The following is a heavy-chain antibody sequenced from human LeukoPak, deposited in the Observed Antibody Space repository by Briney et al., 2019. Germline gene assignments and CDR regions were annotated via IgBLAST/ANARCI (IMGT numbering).Heavy chain of an antibody. D-gene: IGHD6-19*01. CDR2: IRYDGSNK. CDR1: GFTFSSYG. CDR3: AKDPVSSGWYYFDY. J-gene: IGHJ4*02. V-gene: IGHV3-30*02. Sequence: PGGSLRLSCAASGFTFSSYGMHWVRQAPGKGLEWVAFIRYDGSNKYYADSVKGRFTISRDNSKNTLYLQMNSLRAEDTAVYYCAKDPVSSGWYYFDYWGQGTLVTVSS.